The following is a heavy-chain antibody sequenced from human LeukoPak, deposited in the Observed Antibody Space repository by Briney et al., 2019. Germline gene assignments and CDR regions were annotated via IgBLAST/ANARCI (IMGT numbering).Heavy chain of an antibody. J-gene: IGHJ4*02. CDR1: GFTFSDYR. Sequence: GGPLRLSCAASGFTFSDYRMYWVRQPPGKGLVWASYINTDGRTTKYADCVRGRFTISRDNAKNTLYLQMSSLRAEDTAVYYCATSPSYCTGGSCFGPYWGQGTLVTVSS. CDR3: ATSPSYCTGGSCFGPY. V-gene: IGHV3-74*03. CDR2: INTDGRTT. D-gene: IGHD2-15*01.